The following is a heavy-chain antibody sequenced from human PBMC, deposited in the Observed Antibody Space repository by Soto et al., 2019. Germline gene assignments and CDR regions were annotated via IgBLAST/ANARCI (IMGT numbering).Heavy chain of an antibody. Sequence: QVQLVQSGAEAKKPGASVKVSCKASGYTFTSYGISWVRQAPGQGLEWMGWISAYNGNTNYAQKLQGRVTMTTDTSTSTAYMELRSLRSDDTAVYYCARDGSGSYYYYYYYGMDVWGQGTTVTVSS. CDR1: GYTFTSYG. J-gene: IGHJ6*02. V-gene: IGHV1-18*01. CDR2: ISAYNGNT. D-gene: IGHD3-10*01. CDR3: ARDGSGSYYYYYYYGMDV.